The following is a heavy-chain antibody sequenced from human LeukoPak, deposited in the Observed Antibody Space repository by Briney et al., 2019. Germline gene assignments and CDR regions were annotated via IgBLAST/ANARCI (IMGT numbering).Heavy chain of an antibody. Sequence: GGSLRLSCAASGFTFSSYAMSWVRQAPGKGLEWVSAISGSGAGTDYADSVEGRFTISRDNSKSTLYLQMNSLRAEDTAVYYCAKFRSSSWYEGFDYWGQGTLVTVSS. CDR3: AKFRSSSWYEGFDY. V-gene: IGHV3-23*01. CDR1: GFTFSSYA. CDR2: ISGSGAGT. J-gene: IGHJ4*02. D-gene: IGHD6-13*01.